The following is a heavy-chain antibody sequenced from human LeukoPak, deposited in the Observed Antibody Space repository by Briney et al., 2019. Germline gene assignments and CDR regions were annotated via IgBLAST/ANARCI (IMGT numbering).Heavy chain of an antibody. CDR3: ARIDAVAATPTSFDY. CDR1: GGSLSIFY. CDR2: IYYSGTT. D-gene: IGHD6-19*01. Sequence: SETLSLTCTVSGGSLSIFYWSWIRQPPGKGLGWIGDIYYSGTTNYNPSLKSRLTISLDTSKNQFSLRLTSVTAADTAVYYCARIDAVAATPTSFDYWGQGTLVTVSS. V-gene: IGHV4-59*01. J-gene: IGHJ4*02.